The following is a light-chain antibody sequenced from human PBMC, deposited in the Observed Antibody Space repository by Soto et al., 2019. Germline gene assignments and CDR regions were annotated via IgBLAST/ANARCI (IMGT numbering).Light chain of an antibody. CDR2: GAS. CDR1: QRVSSSY. J-gene: IGKJ4*01. V-gene: IGKV3-20*01. CDR3: QQYGSSPLT. Sequence: PGERATLSCRASQRVSSSYLAWYQQKPGQAPRLLIYGASSRATGIPDRFSGSGSGTDFTLTISRLEPEDFAVYYCQQYGSSPLTFGGGTKVEIK.